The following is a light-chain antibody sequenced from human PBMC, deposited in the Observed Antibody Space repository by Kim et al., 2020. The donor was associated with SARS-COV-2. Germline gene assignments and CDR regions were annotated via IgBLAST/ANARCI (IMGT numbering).Light chain of an antibody. J-gene: IGLJ3*02. Sequence: GQRVSIACSGSSSNIGSNTVNWYHQLPGTAPKLLIYSNNQRPSGIPERFSGSKSGTSASLAISGLQSEDVADYYCAVWDDSLNGWVFGGGTQLTVL. CDR1: SSNIGSNT. V-gene: IGLV1-44*01. CDR2: SNN. CDR3: AVWDDSLNGWV.